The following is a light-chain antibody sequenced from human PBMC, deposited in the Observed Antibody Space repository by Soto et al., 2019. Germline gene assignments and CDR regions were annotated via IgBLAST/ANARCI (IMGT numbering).Light chain of an antibody. CDR3: HQYNNWPPLT. V-gene: IGKV3-15*01. J-gene: IGKJ4*01. Sequence: EIVMTQSPATLSVSPGERATLSCRASQSVSSNLAWYQQKPGQAPRLLIYGASTRATGIPARFIGSGSGTEFTLTISSLQSEDFAVYYCHQYNNWPPLTFGGGTKVEIK. CDR1: QSVSSN. CDR2: GAS.